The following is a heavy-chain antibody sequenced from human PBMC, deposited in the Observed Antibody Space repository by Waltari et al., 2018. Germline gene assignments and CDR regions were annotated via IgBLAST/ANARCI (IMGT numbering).Heavy chain of an antibody. J-gene: IGHJ4*02. CDR1: GYSISSGYY. Sequence: QVLLQESGPGLVKPSETTSLTCVVSGYSISSGYYWGWIRQSPGKGLEWIGSIYQSGNTYYNPSLKSRVTISVDTSKNQFSLKLSSVTAADTAMYYCARGLSSGWFDYWGQGTLVTVSS. CDR2: IYQSGNT. D-gene: IGHD6-19*01. CDR3: ARGLSSGWFDY. V-gene: IGHV4-38-2*01.